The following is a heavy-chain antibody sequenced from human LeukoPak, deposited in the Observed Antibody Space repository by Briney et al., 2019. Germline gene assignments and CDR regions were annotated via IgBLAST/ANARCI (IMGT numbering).Heavy chain of an antibody. CDR3: ARDGYYGSGSPHYMDV. D-gene: IGHD3-10*01. CDR1: GGSISSGDYY. CDR2: IYYSGST. V-gene: IGHV4-30-4*08. J-gene: IGHJ6*03. Sequence: PSETLSLTCTVSGGSISSGDYYRSWIRQPPGKGLEWIGYIYYSGSTYYNPSLKSRVTISVDTSKNQFSLKLSSVTAADTAVYYCARDGYYGSGSPHYMDVWGKGTTVTVSS.